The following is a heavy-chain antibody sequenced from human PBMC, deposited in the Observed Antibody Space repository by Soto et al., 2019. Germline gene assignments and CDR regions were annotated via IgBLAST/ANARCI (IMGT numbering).Heavy chain of an antibody. CDR1: GFTFIDHY. V-gene: IGHV3-11*05. CDR2: ISSSSSYT. J-gene: IGHJ5*02. CDR3: ARGSIRFDP. Sequence: PGWSLRLYCAASGFTFIDHYMDWVRQAPGKGLEWVSYISSSSSYTNYADSVKGRFTISRDNAKNSLYLQMNSLRAEDTAVYYCARGSIRFDPWGQGTLVTVSS.